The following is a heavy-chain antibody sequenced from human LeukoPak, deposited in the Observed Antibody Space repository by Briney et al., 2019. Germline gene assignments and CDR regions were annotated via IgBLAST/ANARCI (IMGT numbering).Heavy chain of an antibody. J-gene: IGHJ3*02. CDR1: GYSFTSYW. CDR3: ARQAYGSHFDAFDI. V-gene: IGHV5-51*01. CDR2: IYPGDSDT. D-gene: IGHD3-22*01. Sequence: GESLEISCKGSGYSFTSYWIGWVRQMPGKGLEWMGIIYPGDSDTRYSPSFQGQVSMSVDKSITTAYLQWSSLKASDTAIYYCARQAYGSHFDAFDIWGQGTMVTVSS.